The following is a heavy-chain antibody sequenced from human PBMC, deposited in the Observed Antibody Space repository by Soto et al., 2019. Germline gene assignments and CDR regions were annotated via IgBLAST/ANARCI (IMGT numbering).Heavy chain of an antibody. J-gene: IGHJ4*02. CDR3: TKVGGTSLPPIPVDY. Sequence: GGSLRLSCAASGFTFSSYAMNWVRQAPGKGLEWVSTISGSGDNTYYADSVKGRLTISRDNSKNTLYLQMNSLRAEDTALYYCTKVGGTSLPPIPVDYWGQGTHVTVSS. CDR2: ISGSGDNT. D-gene: IGHD2-2*02. V-gene: IGHV3-23*01. CDR1: GFTFSSYA.